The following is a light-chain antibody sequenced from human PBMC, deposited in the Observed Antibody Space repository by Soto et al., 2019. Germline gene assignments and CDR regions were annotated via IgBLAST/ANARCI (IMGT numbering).Light chain of an antibody. J-gene: IGKJ4*01. Sequence: DVQMTQSPSSLSASVGDRVTITCRASQDISSYLNWYQQKPGKAPELLIYAAFSLQSGVPSRFTGTMSGTDFTLTISSLQPEDSATFYCQQTYSAPFTFGGGTKWIS. CDR1: QDISSY. CDR3: QQTYSAPFT. V-gene: IGKV1-39*01. CDR2: AAF.